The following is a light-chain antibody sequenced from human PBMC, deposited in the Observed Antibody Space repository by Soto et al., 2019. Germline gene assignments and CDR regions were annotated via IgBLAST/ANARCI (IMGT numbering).Light chain of an antibody. CDR2: SAS. Sequence: DIQMTQSPSSVSASVGDRVTITCRARQAISTWLAWYQQNPGKAPKLLIYSASNLQSGVPSRFSGSGYGTDFTLTISSLQPEDFATYYCQQANSFPRTFGQGTKVEIK. J-gene: IGKJ1*01. CDR3: QQANSFPRT. CDR1: QAISTW. V-gene: IGKV1D-12*01.